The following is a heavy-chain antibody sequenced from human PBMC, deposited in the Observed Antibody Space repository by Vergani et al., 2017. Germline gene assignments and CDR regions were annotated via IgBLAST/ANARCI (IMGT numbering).Heavy chain of an antibody. CDR3: ATALRYCSGGSCYWFDP. V-gene: IGHV3-21*04. CDR2: ISSSSSYI. D-gene: IGHD2-15*01. J-gene: IGHJ5*02. CDR1: GFTFSSYG. Sequence: VQLVESGGGLVKPGGSLRLSCAASGFTFSSYGMHWVRQAPGKGLEWVSSISSSSSYIYYADSVKGRFTISRDNSKNTRYLQMNSLRSEDTAVYYCATALRYCSGGSCYWFDPWGQGTLVTVSS.